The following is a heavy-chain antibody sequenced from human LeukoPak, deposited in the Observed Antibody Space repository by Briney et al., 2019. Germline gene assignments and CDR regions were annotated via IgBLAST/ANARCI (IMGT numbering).Heavy chain of an antibody. CDR1: GFTFSSYA. J-gene: IGHJ4*02. Sequence: GGSLRLSCAASGFTFSSYAISWVRQAPGKGLEWVSAISGSGGSTYYADSVKGRFTISRDNSKNTLYLQMNSLRVEDTAVYFCAKGSNYGYGYYFDHWGQDTLVTVSS. CDR2: ISGSGGST. CDR3: AKGSNYGYGYYFDH. V-gene: IGHV3-23*01. D-gene: IGHD5-18*01.